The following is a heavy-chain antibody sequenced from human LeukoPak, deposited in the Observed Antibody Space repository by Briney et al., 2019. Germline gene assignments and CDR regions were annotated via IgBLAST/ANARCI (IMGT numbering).Heavy chain of an antibody. CDR1: GGTFSSYA. Sequence: AAVKVSCKASGGTFSSYAISWVRQAPGQGREWMGGIIPIFGTANYAQKFQGRVTITTDASTSTAYMGLCSLRSEDTAVYYCAREDTEAYYDSSGYYRGGWFDPWGQGTLVTVSS. D-gene: IGHD3-22*01. CDR2: IIPIFGTA. J-gene: IGHJ5*02. CDR3: AREDTEAYYDSSGYYRGGWFDP. V-gene: IGHV1-69*05.